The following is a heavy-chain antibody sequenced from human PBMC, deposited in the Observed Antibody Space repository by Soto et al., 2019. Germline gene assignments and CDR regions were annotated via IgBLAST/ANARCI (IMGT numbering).Heavy chain of an antibody. CDR3: ARGVVVDAFDI. CDR1: GGSISSYY. Sequence: PSETLSLTCTVSGGSISSYYWSWIRQPPGKGLEWIGYIYYSGSTNYNPSLKSRVTITVDTSKNQISLKLSSVTAADTAVYYCARGVVVDAFDIWGQGTMVTVSS. V-gene: IGHV4-59*01. J-gene: IGHJ3*02. D-gene: IGHD3-3*01. CDR2: IYYSGST.